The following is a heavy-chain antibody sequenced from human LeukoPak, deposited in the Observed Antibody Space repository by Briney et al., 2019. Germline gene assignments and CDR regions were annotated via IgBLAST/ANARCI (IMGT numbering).Heavy chain of an antibody. Sequence: HPGGSLRLSCAASGLTVSSNYMSWVRQAPGKGLEWVSVIYSGGSTYYADSVKGRFTISRDNSKNTLYLQMNSLRAEDTAVYYCARDRDGVGMDVWGQGTTVTVSS. V-gene: IGHV3-53*01. CDR1: GLTVSSNY. CDR3: ARDRDGVGMDV. D-gene: IGHD5-24*01. CDR2: IYSGGST. J-gene: IGHJ6*02.